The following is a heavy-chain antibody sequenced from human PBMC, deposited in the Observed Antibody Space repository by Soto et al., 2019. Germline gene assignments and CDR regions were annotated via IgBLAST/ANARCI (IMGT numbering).Heavy chain of an antibody. V-gene: IGHV4-31*03. CDR2: IYYCGST. CDR3: ARGNNYGDYLEY. CDR1: GGSISSGGYY. Sequence: QVQLQESGPGLVKPSQTLSLTCTVSGGSISSGGYYWSWIRQHPGKGLEWIGYIYYCGSTYYNPSLKCRVTIAVDTSKNQFALKLSSVTAADTAVYYWARGNNYGDYLEYWGQGTLVSVSS. D-gene: IGHD4-17*01. J-gene: IGHJ4*02.